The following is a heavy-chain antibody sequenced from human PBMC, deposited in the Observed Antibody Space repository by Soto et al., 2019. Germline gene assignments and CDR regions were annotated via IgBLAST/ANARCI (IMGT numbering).Heavy chain of an antibody. CDR3: ATNNYDISGRTPLLFDS. CDR2: INYSGNT. J-gene: IGHJ4*02. D-gene: IGHD3-22*01. Sequence: QVQLQESGPGLVKPSQTLSLTCTVSGDSIGTGGYYWDWIRQQPGNGPEWIGYINYSGNTYYKPSLVSRLTISLDTSKNLCSLHLSSGTAPDTAVYYGATNNYDISGRTPLLFDSCGQGTLVTVSS. CDR1: GDSIGTGGYY. V-gene: IGHV4-31*03.